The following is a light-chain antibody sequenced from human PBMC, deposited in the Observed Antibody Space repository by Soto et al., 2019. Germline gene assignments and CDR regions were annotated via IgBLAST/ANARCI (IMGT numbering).Light chain of an antibody. CDR3: QSYDSSLSGYG. CDR2: GNV. CDR1: SSNIGAGFD. J-gene: IGLJ1*01. Sequence: QAVLTQPPSVSGAPGQRVTISCTGNSSNIGAGFDVHWYQQLPGTAPKLLIYGNVDRPSGVPDRFSGSKSGTSASLAITGLQAEDEADYYCQSYDSSLSGYGFGTGTKLPVL. V-gene: IGLV1-40*01.